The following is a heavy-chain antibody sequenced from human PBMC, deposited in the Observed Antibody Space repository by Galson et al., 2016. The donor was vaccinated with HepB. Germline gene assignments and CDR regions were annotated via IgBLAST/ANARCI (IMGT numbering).Heavy chain of an antibody. J-gene: IGHJ1*01. V-gene: IGHV3-53*01. CDR3: ARSSGWYGYFQH. Sequence: SLRLSCAASGFTVSSNYMSWVRQAPGKGLEWVSVIYSAGGTFYADSVKGRFSTSSDNSKNKVYHQMNSLRAEDTAVYYCARSSGWYGYFQHWGQGTLVTVSS. D-gene: IGHD6-19*01. CDR2: IYSAGGT. CDR1: GFTVSSNY.